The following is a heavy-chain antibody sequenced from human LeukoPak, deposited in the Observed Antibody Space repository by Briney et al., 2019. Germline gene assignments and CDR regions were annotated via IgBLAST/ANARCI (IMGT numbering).Heavy chain of an antibody. CDR3: ARGYTKDMTSVTHFDY. D-gene: IGHD4-17*01. CDR2: INTNTGNP. Sequence: ASVTVSCKASGYTFTSYAMNWVRQAPGQGLEWMGWINTNTGNPRYAQGFTGRFVFSLDTSVSTAYLQTSSLKAEDTAVYYCARGYTKDMTSVTHFDYWGQGTLVTVSS. V-gene: IGHV7-4-1*02. CDR1: GYTFTSYA. J-gene: IGHJ4*02.